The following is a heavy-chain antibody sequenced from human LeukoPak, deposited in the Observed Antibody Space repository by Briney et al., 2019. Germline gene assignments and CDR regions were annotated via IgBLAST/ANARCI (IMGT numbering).Heavy chain of an antibody. CDR2: IYTSGST. Sequence: SETLSLTCTVSGGSISSGSYYWSWIRQPAGKGLEWIGRIYTSGSTDYNPSLKSRVTISVDTSKNQFSLKLSSVTAADTAVYYCARADYDILTGYYPYWGQGTLVTVSS. V-gene: IGHV4-61*02. CDR3: ARADYDILTGYYPY. CDR1: GGSISSGSYY. J-gene: IGHJ4*02. D-gene: IGHD3-9*01.